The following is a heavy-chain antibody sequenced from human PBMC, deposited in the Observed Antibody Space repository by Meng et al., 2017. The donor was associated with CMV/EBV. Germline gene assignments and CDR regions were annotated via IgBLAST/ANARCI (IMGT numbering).Heavy chain of an antibody. CDR3: VRDPLQYCSSTSCPSPADY. CDR1: GFTFSDYY. J-gene: IGHJ4*02. Sequence: GESLKISCAASGFTFSDYYMSWIRQAPGKGLEWVSYISSSGSTIYYADSVKGRFTISRDNAKNSLYLQMNSLRAEDTAVYYCVRDPLQYCSSTSCPSPADYWGQGTLVTVSS. CDR2: ISSSGSTI. V-gene: IGHV3-11*01. D-gene: IGHD2-2*01.